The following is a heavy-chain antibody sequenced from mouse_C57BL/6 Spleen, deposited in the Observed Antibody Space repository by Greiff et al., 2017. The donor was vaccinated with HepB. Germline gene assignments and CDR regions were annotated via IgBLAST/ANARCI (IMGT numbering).Heavy chain of an antibody. V-gene: IGHV1-26*01. CDR3: ARAPSTTVAPYYAMDY. Sequence: EVQLQQSGPELVKPGASVKISCKASGYTFTDYYMNWVKQSHGKSLEWIGDINPNNGGTRDNQKFKGKATLTLAKSSSTAYMELRSLTSEDSAVYYCARAPSTTVAPYYAMDYWGQGTSVTVSS. CDR1: GYTFTDYY. CDR2: INPNNGGT. D-gene: IGHD1-1*01. J-gene: IGHJ4*01.